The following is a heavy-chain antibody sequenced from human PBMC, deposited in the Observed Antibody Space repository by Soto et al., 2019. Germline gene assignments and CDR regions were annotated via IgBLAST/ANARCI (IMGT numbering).Heavy chain of an antibody. CDR3: ARGGSVVVVTDGFDH. J-gene: IGHJ4*02. Sequence: QVQVVQSGAEVKKPGASVKVSCKASGYTFSSFYIHWVRQAPGQGLEWMGRINPSGGTTSYAPKFQGRVTMTRDTSTSTVYMELSSLRAEDTAVYYCARGGSVVVVTDGFDHWGQGTLVTVSS. CDR2: INPSGGTT. V-gene: IGHV1-46*01. CDR1: GYTFSSFY. D-gene: IGHD2-21*02.